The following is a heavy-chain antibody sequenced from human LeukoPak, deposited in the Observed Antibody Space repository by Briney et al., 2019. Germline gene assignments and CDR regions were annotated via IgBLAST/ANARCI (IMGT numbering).Heavy chain of an antibody. Sequence: PGRSLRLSCAASGFTFSSYGMHWVRQAPGKGLEWVAVISYDGSNKYYADSVKGRFTISRDNSKNTLYLQMNSLRAEDTAVYYCAKDPSGVYDSSGYYYGGWAFDIWGQGTMVTVSS. V-gene: IGHV3-30*18. CDR2: ISYDGSNK. CDR3: AKDPSGVYDSSGYYYGGWAFDI. CDR1: GFTFSSYG. D-gene: IGHD3-22*01. J-gene: IGHJ3*02.